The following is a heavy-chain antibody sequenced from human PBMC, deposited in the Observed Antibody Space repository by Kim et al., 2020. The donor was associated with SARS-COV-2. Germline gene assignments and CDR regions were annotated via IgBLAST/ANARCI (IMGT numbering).Heavy chain of an antibody. V-gene: IGHV4-4*02. J-gene: IGHJ6*02. D-gene: IGHD6-13*01. CDR3: ARDEGSAAAYYGMDV. CDR1: GGSISSSNW. Sequence: SETLSLTCAVSGGSISSSNWWSWVRQPPGKGLEWIGEIYHSGSTNYNPSLKSRVTISVDKSKNQFSLKLSSVTAADTAVYYCARDEGSAAAYYGMDVWGQGTTVTVSS. CDR2: IYHSGST.